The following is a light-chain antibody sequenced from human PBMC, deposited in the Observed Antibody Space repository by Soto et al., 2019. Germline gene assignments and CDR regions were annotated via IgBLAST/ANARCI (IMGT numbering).Light chain of an antibody. J-gene: IGKJ3*01. CDR1: QSISDY. Sequence: DIQMTQSPSSLSASVGDRVAITCRATQSISDYLNWYQQKPGRALKLLIYGASNLQSGVPSRFSGSGYGTDFTLTISGVQPEDFGIYYCQQSYSSPVTFGPGTKVDVK. V-gene: IGKV1-39*01. CDR3: QQSYSSPVT. CDR2: GAS.